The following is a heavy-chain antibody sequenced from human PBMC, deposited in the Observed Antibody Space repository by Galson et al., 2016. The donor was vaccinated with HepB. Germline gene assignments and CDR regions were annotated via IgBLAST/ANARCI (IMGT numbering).Heavy chain of an antibody. J-gene: IGHJ3*02. CDR1: GDSINDYY. Sequence: ETLSLTCTVSGDSINDYYWSWIRQPPGKGLQWIGYMYYSGSTNYNPSLKSRVTISGDTSKNHFSLKLGSVTAADTAVYYCARGKRAFEIWGQGTMVTVSS. CDR3: ARGKRAFEI. V-gene: IGHV4-59*01. CDR2: MYYSGST. D-gene: IGHD4-23*01.